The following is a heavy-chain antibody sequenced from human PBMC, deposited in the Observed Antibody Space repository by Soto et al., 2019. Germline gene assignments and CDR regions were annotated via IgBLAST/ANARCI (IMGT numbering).Heavy chain of an antibody. Sequence: GWSLRLSCAASGFTFSSYSMNWVRQAPGKGLEWVSYISSSSSTIYYADSVKGRFTISRDNAKNSLYLQMNSLRDEDTAVYYCARDVKVYYDSSGYSPGPDAFDIWGQGTMVTVSS. CDR1: GFTFSSYS. J-gene: IGHJ3*02. D-gene: IGHD3-22*01. CDR2: ISSSSSTI. CDR3: ARDVKVYYDSSGYSPGPDAFDI. V-gene: IGHV3-48*02.